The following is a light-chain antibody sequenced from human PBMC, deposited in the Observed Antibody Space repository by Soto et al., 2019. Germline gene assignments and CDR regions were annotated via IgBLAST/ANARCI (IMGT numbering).Light chain of an antibody. V-gene: IGKV1-5*03. J-gene: IGKJ5*01. Sequence: DIQMTQSPSTLSASVGDRVTITCRASQSISSWLAWYQQKPGKAPKLLIYKASSLESGVPSRFSGSGSGTEFTLTISSLQPYDFATYYCHQYNNYLITFGQGTRLEIK. CDR1: QSISSW. CDR3: HQYNNYLIT. CDR2: KAS.